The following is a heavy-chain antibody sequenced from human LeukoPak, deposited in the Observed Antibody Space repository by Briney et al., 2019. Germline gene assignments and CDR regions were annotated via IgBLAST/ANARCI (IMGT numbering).Heavy chain of an antibody. CDR3: VKKGGYDSSGYYPLDY. D-gene: IGHD3-22*01. Sequence: GGSLRLSCAASGFTLRIYAMAWVRQAPGKGLEWVSAISGSGDNTYYANSVKGRFTISRDNSKNTQYLQMNSLRADDTAVYFCVKKGGYDSSGYYPLDYWGQGTLVTVSS. CDR2: ISGSGDNT. V-gene: IGHV3-23*01. J-gene: IGHJ4*02. CDR1: GFTLRIYA.